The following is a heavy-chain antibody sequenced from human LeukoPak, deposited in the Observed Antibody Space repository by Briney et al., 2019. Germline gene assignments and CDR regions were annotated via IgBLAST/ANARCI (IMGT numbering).Heavy chain of an antibody. CDR2: ISSSGTTI. Sequence: GGSLRLSCAASGFTFSSYEMNWVRQAPGKGLEWVSYISSSGTTIYYADSVKGRFTISRDNAKNSLYLQTNSLRAEDTAVYYCAREEYYYDSSGYYLLDYWGQGTLVTVSS. CDR3: AREEYYYDSSGYYLLDY. J-gene: IGHJ4*02. CDR1: GFTFSSYE. D-gene: IGHD3-22*01. V-gene: IGHV3-48*03.